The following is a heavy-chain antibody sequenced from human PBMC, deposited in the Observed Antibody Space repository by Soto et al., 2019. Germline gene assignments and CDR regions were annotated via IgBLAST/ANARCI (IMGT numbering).Heavy chain of an antibody. CDR3: AKDPDSYGSGSYYKGQNYFDY. V-gene: IGHV3-23*01. CDR1: GFTFSSYA. D-gene: IGHD3-10*01. Sequence: GGSLRLSCAASGFTFSSYAMSWVRQAPGKGLEWVSAISGSGGSTYYADSVKGRFTISRDNSKNTLYLQMNSLRAEDTAVYYCAKDPDSYGSGSYYKGQNYFDYWGQGTLVTVSS. CDR2: ISGSGGST. J-gene: IGHJ4*02.